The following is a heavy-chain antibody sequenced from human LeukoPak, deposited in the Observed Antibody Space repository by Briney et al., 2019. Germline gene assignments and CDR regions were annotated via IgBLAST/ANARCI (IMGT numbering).Heavy chain of an antibody. CDR1: GFTVSSNF. V-gene: IGHV3-53*05. D-gene: IGHD6-13*01. J-gene: IGHJ4*02. Sequence: PGGSLRLSCAASGFTVSSNFMSWVRQAPGKGLEWVSVILTAGKTYYADSVKGRFTISRDNSKNTLYLQMNSLRAEDTAVYYCAKDGSIAAAGAFDYWGQGTLVTVSS. CDR3: AKDGSIAAAGAFDY. CDR2: ILTAGKT.